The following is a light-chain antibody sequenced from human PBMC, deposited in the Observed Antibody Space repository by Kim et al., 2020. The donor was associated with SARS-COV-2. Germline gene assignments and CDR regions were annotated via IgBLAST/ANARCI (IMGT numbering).Light chain of an antibody. V-gene: IGKV4-1*01. J-gene: IGKJ1*01. CDR1: QNVLYSSNNKNY. CDR2: WAS. CDR3: QQHYLTPWT. Sequence: EIVMTQSPDSLAVSLGERATINCKSSQNVLYSSNNKNYLAWYQQKPGQPLRLLAYWASTRESGVPDRFTASGSGTDFSLTISGLQAEDVAMYYCQQHYLTPWTFGQGTKVDIK.